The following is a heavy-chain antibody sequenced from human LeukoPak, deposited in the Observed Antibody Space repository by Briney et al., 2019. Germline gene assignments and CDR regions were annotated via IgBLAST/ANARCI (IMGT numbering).Heavy chain of an antibody. Sequence: GSSVKVSCKASGGTFSSYAISWVRQAPGQGLEWMGGIIPIFGTANYAQKFQGRVTITTDESTSTAYMELSSLRSEDTAVYYCARGTDPYYYDSSGSNWFDPWGQGTLVTVSS. CDR1: GGTFSSYA. CDR3: ARGTDPYYYDSSGSNWFDP. D-gene: IGHD3-22*01. J-gene: IGHJ5*02. CDR2: IIPIFGTA. V-gene: IGHV1-69*05.